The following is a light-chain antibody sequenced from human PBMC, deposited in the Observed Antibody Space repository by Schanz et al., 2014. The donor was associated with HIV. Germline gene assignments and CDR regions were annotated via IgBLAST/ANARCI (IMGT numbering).Light chain of an antibody. CDR1: SSNIGAGYD. Sequence: QSVLTQPPSVSGAPGQRVTISCTGSSSNIGAGYDVHWYQQLPGTAPKLLIYGNSNRPSGVPDRISGSKSGTSASLAITGLQAEDEADYYCSSYAGRNNLVVFGGGTKLTVL. CDR2: GNS. V-gene: IGLV1-40*01. CDR3: SSYAGRNNLVV. J-gene: IGLJ2*01.